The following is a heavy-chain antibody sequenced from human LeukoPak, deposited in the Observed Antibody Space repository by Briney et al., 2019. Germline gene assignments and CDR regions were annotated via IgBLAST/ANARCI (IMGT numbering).Heavy chain of an antibody. V-gene: IGHV3-30*18. CDR2: ISYDGSNK. J-gene: IGHJ6*03. D-gene: IGHD3-3*01. Sequence: GGSLRLSCAASGFTFSSYGMHWVRQAPGKGLEWVAVISYDGSNKYYADSVKGRFTISRDNAKNTLFLQMNSLRAEDTAVYYCGKEAYDFRSGYYSYYYYYYMDVWGKGTTVTVSS. CDR3: GKEAYDFRSGYYSYYYYYYMDV. CDR1: GFTFSSYG.